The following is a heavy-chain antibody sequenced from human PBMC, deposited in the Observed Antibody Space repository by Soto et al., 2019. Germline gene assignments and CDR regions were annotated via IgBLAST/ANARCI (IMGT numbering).Heavy chain of an antibody. CDR2: ISGSGGST. J-gene: IGHJ5*02. D-gene: IGHD4-17*01. CDR1: GFTFSSYA. CDR3: AKGRKGNYGDLIWFDP. Sequence: HPGGSLRLSCAASGFTFSSYAMSWVRQAPGKGLEWVSAISGSGGSTYYADSVKGRFTISRDNSKNTLYLQMNSLRAEDTAVYYCAKGRKGNYGDLIWFDPWGQGTLVTVSS. V-gene: IGHV3-23*01.